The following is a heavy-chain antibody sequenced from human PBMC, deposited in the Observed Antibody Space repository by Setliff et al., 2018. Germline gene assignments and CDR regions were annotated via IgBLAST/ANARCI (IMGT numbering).Heavy chain of an antibody. Sequence: ASVKVSCKASGYTFNNYGINWVRQAPGQGFEWMGWMSVYAQKLQGRVTLTTDTSTGTAYMEVRSLRSDDTAQYYCVRDRAAIVVGPPTAAFDIWGQGTMVTVSS. CDR1: GYTFNNYG. D-gene: IGHD2-2*01. CDR3: VRDRAAIVVGPPTAAFDI. CDR2: MSVY. J-gene: IGHJ3*02. V-gene: IGHV1-18*04.